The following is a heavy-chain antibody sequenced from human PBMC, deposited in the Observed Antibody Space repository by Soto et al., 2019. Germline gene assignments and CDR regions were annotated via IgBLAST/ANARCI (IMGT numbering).Heavy chain of an antibody. D-gene: IGHD2-15*01. CDR2: IIPIFGTA. Sequence: QVQLVQSGAEVKKPGSSVKVSCKASGGTFSSYAISWVRQAPGQRLEWMGGIIPIFGTANYAQKFQGRVTITADKSTSTAYMELSRLRSEDTAVYYCARDPYCSDGSCYDYYGIDVWGQGTTVTVSS. CDR1: GGTFSSYA. CDR3: ARDPYCSDGSCYDYYGIDV. V-gene: IGHV1-69*06. J-gene: IGHJ6*02.